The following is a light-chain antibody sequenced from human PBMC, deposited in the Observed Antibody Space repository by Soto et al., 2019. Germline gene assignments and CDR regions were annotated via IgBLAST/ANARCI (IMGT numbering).Light chain of an antibody. J-gene: IGLJ2*01. CDR2: VVT. V-gene: IGLV2-8*01. CDR3: SSYAGNNNFVV. Sequence: QSALTQPPSASGSPGQSVTISCTGTSSDVGAYKYVSWYQQHPGKAPKLMIYVVTKRPSGVPGRFSGSKSGNTASLTVSGLQAEDEADYYCSSYAGNNNFVVFGGGTKVTVL. CDR1: SSDVGAYKY.